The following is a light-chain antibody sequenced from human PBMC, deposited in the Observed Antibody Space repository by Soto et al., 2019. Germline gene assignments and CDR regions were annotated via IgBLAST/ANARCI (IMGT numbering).Light chain of an antibody. CDR2: GAS. CDR1: QSVNSNY. Sequence: EIVLTQSPGTLSLSPGDRATLSCRASQSVNSNYLAWYQRKPGQAPRLLIYGASNRATDIPYRFSDSGSGTDFTLTIIRLDAEDFAVYYCQQYESTPPTFGQGTKVEVK. J-gene: IGKJ1*01. CDR3: QQYESTPPT. V-gene: IGKV3-20*01.